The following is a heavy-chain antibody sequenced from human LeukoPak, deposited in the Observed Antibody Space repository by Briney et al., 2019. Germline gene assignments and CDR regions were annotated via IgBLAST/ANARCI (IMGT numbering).Heavy chain of an antibody. D-gene: IGHD3-10*01. CDR3: ARVVPYGSGSYYFDY. CDR1: GFTFSSYA. J-gene: IGHJ4*02. Sequence: GGSLRLSCAASGFTFSSYAMSWVRQAPGKGLEWVSAISGSGGSTYYADSVKGRFTISRDNAKNSLYLQMNSLRAEDTALYHCARVVPYGSGSYYFDYWGQGTLVTVSS. V-gene: IGHV3-23*01. CDR2: ISGSGGST.